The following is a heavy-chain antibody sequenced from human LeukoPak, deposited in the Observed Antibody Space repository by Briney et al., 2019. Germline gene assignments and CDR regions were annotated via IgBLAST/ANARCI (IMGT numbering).Heavy chain of an antibody. Sequence: ASVKVSCKASGGTFSSYAISWVRQAPGQGLEWMGRIIPIFGTANYAQKFQGRVTITTDESTSTAYMELSSLRSEDTAVYYCARVEYYDSSGYYGAFDIWGQGTMVTVSS. V-gene: IGHV1-69*05. CDR1: GGTFSSYA. CDR2: IIPIFGTA. D-gene: IGHD3-22*01. J-gene: IGHJ3*02. CDR3: ARVEYYDSSGYYGAFDI.